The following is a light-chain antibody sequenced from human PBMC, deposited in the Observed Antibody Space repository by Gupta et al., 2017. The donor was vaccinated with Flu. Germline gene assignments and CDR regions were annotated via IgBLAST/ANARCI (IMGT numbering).Light chain of an antibody. Sequence: RAVTISCTGTFSDVGAYNYVSWYQQHPGKAPKLMISDVTKRPSGVPERFSGSKSGNTASLTISGLQAVDEADYYCCSYATTYTWVFGGGTKLT. V-gene: IGLV2-11*03. J-gene: IGLJ3*02. CDR2: DVT. CDR1: FSDVGAYNY. CDR3: CSYATTYTWV.